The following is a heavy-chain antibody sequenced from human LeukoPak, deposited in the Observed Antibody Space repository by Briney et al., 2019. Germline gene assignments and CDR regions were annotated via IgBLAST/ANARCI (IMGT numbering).Heavy chain of an antibody. CDR1: GFTFSSYW. D-gene: IGHD3-10*01. V-gene: IGHV3-7*01. J-gene: IGHJ4*02. Sequence: GGSLRLSCAASGFTFSSYWMSWVRQAPGKGLEWVANIKEDAGEIYYVDSVKGRFTISRDNAKNSLYLQMNSLRAEDTAVYYCARETYYYGSGSYSDYWGQGTLVTVSS. CDR3: ARETYYYGSGSYSDY. CDR2: IKEDAGEI.